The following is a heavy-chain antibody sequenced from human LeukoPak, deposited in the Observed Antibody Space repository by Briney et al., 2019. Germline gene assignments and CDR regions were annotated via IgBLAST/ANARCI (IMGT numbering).Heavy chain of an antibody. V-gene: IGHV4-39*01. D-gene: IGHD2-2*01. CDR1: GGSISSSPYY. CDR2: IYYRGST. Sequence: SETLSLTCTVSGGSISSSPYYWGWIRQPPGKGLEWIGTIYYRGSTYSNPSLNSRVTISLDTSKNKFSLRLRSVTAADTALYYCARHYLSDGILSTFDPWGQGTLVTVSS. J-gene: IGHJ5*02. CDR3: ARHYLSDGILSTFDP.